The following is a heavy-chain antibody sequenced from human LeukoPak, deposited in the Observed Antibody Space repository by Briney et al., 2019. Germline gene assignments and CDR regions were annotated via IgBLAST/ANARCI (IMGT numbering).Heavy chain of an antibody. CDR3: SRANGAFSPFGF. J-gene: IGHJ4*02. V-gene: IGHV4-4*02. D-gene: IGHD2-8*01. CDR1: GGSISTTNW. CDR2: ISLSGLT. Sequence: SETLSLTCGVSGGSISTTNWWSCVRQPPGQGLEWIGEISLSGLTNYSPSLNSRVTMTLDKPKNQLSLNLSSVTAADTAVYYCSRANGAFSPFGFWGQGTLVTVPS.